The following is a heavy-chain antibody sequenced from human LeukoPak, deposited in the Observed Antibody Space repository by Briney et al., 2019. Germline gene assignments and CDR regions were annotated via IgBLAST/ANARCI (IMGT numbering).Heavy chain of an antibody. V-gene: IGHV4-59*08. J-gene: IGHJ4*02. D-gene: IGHD3-22*01. CDR2: IYYSGTT. Sequence: WETLSLTCTVSGGSISTYYWSWIRQPPGKGLEWIGYIYYSGTTNYNPSLKSRVTMSVDTSKNQFSLKLRSVTAADTAVYYCAKSYDSSGYYLVFGSWGQGTLVTVSS. CDR3: AKSYDSSGYYLVFGS. CDR1: GGSISTYY.